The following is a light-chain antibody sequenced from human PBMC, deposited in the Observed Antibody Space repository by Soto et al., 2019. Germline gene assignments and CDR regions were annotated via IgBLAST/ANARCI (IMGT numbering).Light chain of an antibody. Sequence: DIQMTQSPSSLSASVGDRVTITCRASQGISNYLAWYQQKPGKFPKLLIYAAFTLHSGVPSRFSGSGSGADFTLTISSLQPEDVATYYFQKYSSGPFTFGPGTKVDIK. CDR1: QGISNY. J-gene: IGKJ3*01. CDR2: AAF. CDR3: QKYSSGPFT. V-gene: IGKV1-27*01.